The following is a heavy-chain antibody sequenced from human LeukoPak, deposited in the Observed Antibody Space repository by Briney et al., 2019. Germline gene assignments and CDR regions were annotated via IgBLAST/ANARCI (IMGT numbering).Heavy chain of an antibody. J-gene: IGHJ4*02. CDR2: ISSSSSSI. CDR3: AREGHGGPGTLDY. V-gene: IGHV3-48*01. D-gene: IGHD1-1*01. CDR1: GFTFSSYS. Sequence: PGGSLRLSCVASGFTFSSYSMNWVRQAPGKGLEWVSYISSSSSSIYYADSVKGRFTISRDNAKNSLYLQMNSLRAEDTAVYYCAREGHGGPGTLDYWGQGTLVTVSS.